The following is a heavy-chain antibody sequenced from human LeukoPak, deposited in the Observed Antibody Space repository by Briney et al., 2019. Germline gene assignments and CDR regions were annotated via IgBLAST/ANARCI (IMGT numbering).Heavy chain of an antibody. CDR3: ARLARIAVAGTVPLFYFDY. Sequence: GASVKVSCKASGYTFTGCYMHWVRQAPGQGLEWMGWINPNSGGTNYAQKFQGRVTMTRDTSISTAYMELSGLRSDDTAVYYCARLARIAVAGTVPLFYFDYWGQGTLVTVSS. D-gene: IGHD6-19*01. J-gene: IGHJ4*02. CDR2: INPNSGGT. CDR1: GYTFTGCY. V-gene: IGHV1-2*02.